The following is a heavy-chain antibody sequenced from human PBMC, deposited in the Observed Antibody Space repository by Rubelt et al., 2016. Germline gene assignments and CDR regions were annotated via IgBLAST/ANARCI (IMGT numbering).Heavy chain of an antibody. CDR1: GFTFSSYA. D-gene: IGHD6-19*01. CDR2: ISSSSSYI. Sequence: EVQLLESGGGLVQPGGSLRLSCAASGFTFSSYAMSWVRQAPGKGLEWVSSISSSSSYIYYADSVKGRFTISRDNAKNSPYLQRNSLRAEDTAVYYCAREVTAVAASEFDYWGQGTLVTVSS. CDR3: AREVTAVAASEFDY. J-gene: IGHJ4*02. V-gene: IGHV3-21*01.